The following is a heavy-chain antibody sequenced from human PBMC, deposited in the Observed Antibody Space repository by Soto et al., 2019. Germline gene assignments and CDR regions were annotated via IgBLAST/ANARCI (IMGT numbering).Heavy chain of an antibody. CDR2: INAGNGNT. Sequence: QVQLVQSGAEVKKPGASVKVSCKASGYTFTSYAMHWVRQAPGQRLEWMGWINAGNGNTKYSQKFQGRVTITRDTSASTAYMELSSLRSEDTAVYYCARGPHIVVVTAEYYFDYWGQGTLVTVSS. J-gene: IGHJ4*02. D-gene: IGHD2-21*02. CDR3: ARGPHIVVVTAEYYFDY. CDR1: GYTFTSYA. V-gene: IGHV1-3*01.